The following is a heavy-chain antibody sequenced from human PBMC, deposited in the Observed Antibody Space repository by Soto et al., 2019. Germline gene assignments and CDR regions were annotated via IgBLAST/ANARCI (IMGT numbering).Heavy chain of an antibody. D-gene: IGHD3-22*01. CDR1: GYTFTSYY. V-gene: IGHV1-46*01. J-gene: IGHJ4*02. Sequence: ASVKVSCKASGYTFTSYYMHWVRQAPGQGLEWMGIINPSGGSTSYAQKFQGRVTMTRDTPTSAVYMELSSLRSEDTAVYYCARDRLGSGYLDYWGQGTLVTVSS. CDR2: INPSGGST. CDR3: ARDRLGSGYLDY.